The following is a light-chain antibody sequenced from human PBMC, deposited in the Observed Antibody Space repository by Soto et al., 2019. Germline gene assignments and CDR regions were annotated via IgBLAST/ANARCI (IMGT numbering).Light chain of an antibody. Sequence: QSALTQPASVSGSPGQSITISCIGTSSDVGSYYYVTWYQHHPGKAPKLMIYEVSNRPSGVSNRFSGSKSGNTASLTISGLQAEDEADYYCSSYSSSSTLVFGTGTKVTVL. CDR2: EVS. CDR3: SSYSSSSTLV. J-gene: IGLJ1*01. V-gene: IGLV2-14*01. CDR1: SSDVGSYYY.